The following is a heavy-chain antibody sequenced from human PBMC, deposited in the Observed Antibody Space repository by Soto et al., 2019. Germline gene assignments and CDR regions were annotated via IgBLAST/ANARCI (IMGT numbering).Heavy chain of an antibody. CDR2: IWYDGSNK. CDR1: GFTFSSYG. CDR3: ARGKIFGVVAYNWFAP. Sequence: GGSLRLSCAASGFTFSSYGMHWVRQAPGKGLEWVAVIWYDGSNKYYADSVKGRFTISRDNSKNTLYLQMNSLRAEDTAVYYCARGKIFGVVAYNWFAPWGQGTLVTVSS. V-gene: IGHV3-33*01. J-gene: IGHJ5*02. D-gene: IGHD3-3*01.